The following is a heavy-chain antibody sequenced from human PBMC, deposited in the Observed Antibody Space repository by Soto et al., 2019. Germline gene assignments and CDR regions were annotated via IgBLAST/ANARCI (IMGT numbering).Heavy chain of an antibody. V-gene: IGHV1-18*01. CDR2: ISAHNGNT. CDR1: GYTFTSYG. CDR3: ARGRYGDY. Sequence: QVHLVQSGAEVKKPGASVKVSCKASGYTFTSYGITWVRQAPGQGLEWMGWISAHNGNTDYAQKLQGRVIVTRDTSTSTAYSELRRLISDYTPVYYFARGRYGDYWGQGALVTVSS. D-gene: IGHD1-1*01. J-gene: IGHJ4*02.